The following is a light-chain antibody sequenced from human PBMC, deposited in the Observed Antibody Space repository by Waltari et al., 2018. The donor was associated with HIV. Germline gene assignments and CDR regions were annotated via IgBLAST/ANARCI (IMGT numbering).Light chain of an antibody. Sequence: QSALTQPPSASGSLGQSVTISCTGTSSDVGGYNYVSWYQQYPGEAPKLIIYDVNKRPSGVPGRFSGSKSGNTASLTVSGLQGEDEAQYYCSAYAGSNNLVLFGGGTKLTVL. V-gene: IGLV2-8*01. CDR3: SAYAGSNNLVL. J-gene: IGLJ2*01. CDR1: SSDVGGYNY. CDR2: DVN.